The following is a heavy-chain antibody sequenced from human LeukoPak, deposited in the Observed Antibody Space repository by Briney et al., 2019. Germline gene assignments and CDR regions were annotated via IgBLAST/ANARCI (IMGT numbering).Heavy chain of an antibody. V-gene: IGHV1-18*01. CDR3: ARDAVGSTTSPPYWYFDL. D-gene: IGHD1-26*01. J-gene: IGHJ2*01. CDR2: ISAYNGNT. Sequence: ASVKVSCKASGGTFSSYAITWVRQAPGQGLEWMGWISAYNGNTNHAQKLQGRVTMTTDTSTSTAYMELRSLRSDDTAVYYCARDAVGSTTSPPYWYFDLWGRGTLVTVSS. CDR1: GGTFSSYA.